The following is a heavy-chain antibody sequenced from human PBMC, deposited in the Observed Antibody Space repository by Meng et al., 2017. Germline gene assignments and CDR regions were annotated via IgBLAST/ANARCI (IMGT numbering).Heavy chain of an antibody. CDR2: ISAYNGNT. J-gene: IGHJ2*01. Sequence: QVQLVESGAEVKKPGASVNVSCKASGYTFTSYGISWVRQAPGQGLEWMGWISAYNGNTNYAQKLQGRVTMTTDTSTSTAYMELRSLRSDDTAVYYCARSHFGGMGNWYFDLWGRGTLVTVSS. V-gene: IGHV1-18*01. CDR3: ARSHFGGMGNWYFDL. D-gene: IGHD3-16*01. CDR1: GYTFTSYG.